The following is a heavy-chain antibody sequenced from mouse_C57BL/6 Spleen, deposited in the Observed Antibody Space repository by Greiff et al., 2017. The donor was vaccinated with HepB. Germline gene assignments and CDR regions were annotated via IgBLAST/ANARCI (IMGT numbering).Heavy chain of an antibody. CDR3: ARGALWSTQGAMDY. CDR2: INPGSGGT. D-gene: IGHD1-1*02. CDR1: GYAFTNYL. V-gene: IGHV1-54*01. Sequence: VKLMESGAELVRPGTSVKVSCKASGYAFTNYLIEWVKQRPGQGLEWIGVINPGSGGTNYNEKFKGKATLTADKSSSTAYMQLSSLTSEDSAVYFCARGALWSTQGAMDYWGQGTSVTVSS. J-gene: IGHJ4*01.